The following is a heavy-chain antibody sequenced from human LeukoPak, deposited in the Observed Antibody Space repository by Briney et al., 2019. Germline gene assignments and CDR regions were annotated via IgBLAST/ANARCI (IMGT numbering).Heavy chain of an antibody. J-gene: IGHJ4*02. CDR2: IYRDDGQ. Sequence: SGPTLVKPTQTLTLTCTFSGFSVNTGGVGVGWIRQPPGKALEWLGLIYRDDGQRYSPSLRSRLTITKDTSKNQVVLTMTNMDSVDTSTYYCAHSRYDSWSGYYKGFDYWGQGTLVTVSS. D-gene: IGHD3-3*01. V-gene: IGHV2-5*02. CDR1: GFSVNTGGVG. CDR3: AHSRYDSWSGYYKGFDY.